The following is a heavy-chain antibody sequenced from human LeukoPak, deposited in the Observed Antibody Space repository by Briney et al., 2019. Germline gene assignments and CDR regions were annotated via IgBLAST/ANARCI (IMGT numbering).Heavy chain of an antibody. CDR2: ISSSSSTI. V-gene: IGHV3-48*04. CDR3: ARDRGGDYEYYYYGMDV. J-gene: IGHJ6*02. D-gene: IGHD4-17*01. CDR1: GFTFSSYS. Sequence: PGGSLRLSCAASGFTFSSYSMNWVRQAPGKGLEWVSYISSSSSTIYYADSVKGRFTISRDNAKNSLYLQMNSLRVEDTAVYYCARDRGGDYEYYYYGMDVWGQGTTVTVSS.